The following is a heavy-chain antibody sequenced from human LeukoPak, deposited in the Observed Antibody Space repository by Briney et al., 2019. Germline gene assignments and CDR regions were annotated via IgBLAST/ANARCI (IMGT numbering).Heavy chain of an antibody. Sequence: GGSLRLSCAASGFTFSSYGMHWVRQAPGKGLEWVAVISYGGSNKYYADSVKGRFTISRDNSKNTLYLQMNSLRAEDTAVYYCAKDRGRYCSGGSCYSLDYWGQGTLVTVSS. J-gene: IGHJ4*02. CDR3: AKDRGRYCSGGSCYSLDY. CDR1: GFTFSSYG. CDR2: ISYGGSNK. D-gene: IGHD2-15*01. V-gene: IGHV3-30*18.